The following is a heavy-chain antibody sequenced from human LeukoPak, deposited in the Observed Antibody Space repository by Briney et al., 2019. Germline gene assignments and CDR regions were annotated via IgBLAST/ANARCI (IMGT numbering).Heavy chain of an antibody. CDR3: ASAYGENYDILTGYYMHPFDY. CDR2: INHSGST. V-gene: IGHV4-34*01. D-gene: IGHD3-9*01. CDR1: GGSFSGYY. J-gene: IGHJ4*02. Sequence: PSETLSLTCAVYGGSFSGYYWSWIRQPPGKGLEWIGEINHSGSTNYNPSLKSRVTISVDTSKNQFSLKLSSVTAADTAVYYCASAYGENYDILTGYYMHPFDYWGQGTLVTVSP.